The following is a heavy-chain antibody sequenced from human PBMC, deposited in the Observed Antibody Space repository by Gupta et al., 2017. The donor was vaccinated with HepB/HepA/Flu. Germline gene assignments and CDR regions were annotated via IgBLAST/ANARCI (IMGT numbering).Heavy chain of an antibody. J-gene: IGHJ4*02. CDR3: ARLGHCSGGSCYDRGWDY. Sequence: EVQLVQSGAEVKKPGESLKISCKGSGYSFTSYWIGWVRQMPGKGLEWMGIIYPGDSDTRYSPSFQGQVTISADKSISTAYLQWSSLKASDTAMYYCARLGHCSGGSCYDRGWDYWGQGTLVTVSS. D-gene: IGHD2-15*01. V-gene: IGHV5-51*01. CDR1: GYSFTSYW. CDR2: IYPGDSDT.